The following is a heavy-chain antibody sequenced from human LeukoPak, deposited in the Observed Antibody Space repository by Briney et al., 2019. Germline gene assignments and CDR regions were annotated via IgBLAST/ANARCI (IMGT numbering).Heavy chain of an antibody. CDR2: INQDGSEK. V-gene: IGHV3-7*05. Sequence: TGGSLRLSCAASGFTFSIYWMSWVRQAPGKGLEWVASINQDGSEKYYVDSVKGRCTISRDNAKTSLYLQMSSLRAKDAAAYYCVRDGPGGIEARKRYYGMDVWGQGTTVSVSS. CDR3: VRDGPGGIEARKRYYGMDV. CDR1: GFTFSIYW. J-gene: IGHJ6*02. D-gene: IGHD6-6*01.